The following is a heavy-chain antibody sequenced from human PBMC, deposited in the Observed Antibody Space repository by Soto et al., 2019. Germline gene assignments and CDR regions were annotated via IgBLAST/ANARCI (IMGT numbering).Heavy chain of an antibody. CDR1: GGTFSSYT. CDR2: IIPILGIA. D-gene: IGHD5-18*01. Sequence: SVKVSCXASGGTFSSYTISWVRQAPGQGLEWMGRIIPILGIANYAQKFQGRVTITADKSTSTAYMELSSLRSEDTAVYYCARDNRPMVSNWFDPWGQGTLVTVSS. J-gene: IGHJ5*02. V-gene: IGHV1-69*04. CDR3: ARDNRPMVSNWFDP.